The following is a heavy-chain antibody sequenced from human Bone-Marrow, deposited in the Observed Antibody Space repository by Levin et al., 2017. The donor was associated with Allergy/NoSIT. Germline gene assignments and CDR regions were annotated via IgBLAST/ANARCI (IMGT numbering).Heavy chain of an antibody. J-gene: IGHJ4*02. CDR1: GFTFSSYG. V-gene: IGHV3-33*01. CDR3: ARDNLWLAVAGTELFDY. Sequence: LSLTCAASGFTFSSYGMHWVRQAPGKGLEWVAVIWYDGSNKYYADSVKGRFTISRDNSKNTLYLQMNSLRAEDTAVYYCARDNLWLAVAGTELFDYWGQGTLVTVSS. D-gene: IGHD6-19*01. CDR2: IWYDGSNK.